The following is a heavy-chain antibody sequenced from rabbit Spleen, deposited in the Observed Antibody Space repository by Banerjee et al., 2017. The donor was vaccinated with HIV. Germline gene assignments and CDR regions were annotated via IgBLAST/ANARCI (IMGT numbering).Heavy chain of an antibody. CDR2: IYTTGTWT. V-gene: IGHV1S45*01. Sequence: QEQVVESGGGLVKPGASLTLTCTASGFSFSNKYVMCWVRQAPGKGLEWIACIYTTGTWTYYASWAKGRFTISNTSSTTVTLQMTSLTAADTATYFCARLSSDWTYLKLWGQGTLVTVS. D-gene: IGHD8-1*01. CDR1: GFSFSNKYV. CDR3: ARLSSDWTYLKL. J-gene: IGHJ4*01.